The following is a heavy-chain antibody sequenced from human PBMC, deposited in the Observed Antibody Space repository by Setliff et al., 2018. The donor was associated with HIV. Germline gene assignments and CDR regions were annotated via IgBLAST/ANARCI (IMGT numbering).Heavy chain of an antibody. CDR3: AKDPRAAVATICDY. CDR2: IIPIFGTA. Sequence: ASVKVSCKASGGTFSSYAISWVRQAPGQGLEWMRGIIPIFGTANYAQKFQGRFTISRDNSKNTLYLQMNSLRAEDTAVYYCAKDPRAAVATICDYWGQGTLVTVSS. CDR1: GGTFSSYA. D-gene: IGHD5-12*01. V-gene: IGHV1-69*05. J-gene: IGHJ4*02.